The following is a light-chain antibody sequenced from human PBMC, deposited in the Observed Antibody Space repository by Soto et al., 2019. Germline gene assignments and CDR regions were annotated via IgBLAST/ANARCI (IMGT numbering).Light chain of an antibody. CDR2: ETS. CDR1: QSVSSSY. CDR3: QQFDDSVT. Sequence: ELVLTQSPGTLSLSPGERATLSCRASQSVSSSYLAWSKQKPGQAPRLLMCETSRRATGIPARFSGSGSGTDFTLTISRLEPEDSAVYYCQQFDDSVTFGQGTRLEIK. J-gene: IGKJ5*01. V-gene: IGKV3-20*01.